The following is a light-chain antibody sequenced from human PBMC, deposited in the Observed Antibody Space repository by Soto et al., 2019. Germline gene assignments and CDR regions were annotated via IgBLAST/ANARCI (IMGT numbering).Light chain of an antibody. J-gene: IGKJ1*01. CDR3: QQYNNWPPRGT. V-gene: IGKV3-15*01. CDR1: QGVSTN. Sequence: EIVLTQSPATLSVSPGERATLSCRASQGVSTNLAWYQQQPGQGPRLLMYGASTRATGIPARFSGSGSGTEFTLNISSLQPEDFALYYCQQYNNWPPRGTFGQGTKVEFK. CDR2: GAS.